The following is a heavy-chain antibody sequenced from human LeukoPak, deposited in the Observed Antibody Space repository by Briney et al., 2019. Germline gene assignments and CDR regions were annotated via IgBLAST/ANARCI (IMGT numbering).Heavy chain of an antibody. CDR3: AKGGRMTIFGVVIPGDYYYYMDV. CDR1: GFTFSSYA. V-gene: IGHV3-23*01. J-gene: IGHJ6*03. D-gene: IGHD3-3*01. Sequence: GGSLRLSCAASGFTFSSYAMSWVRQAPGKGLEWVSAISVSGGSTYYADSVKGRFTISRDNSKNTLYLQMNSLRAEDTAVYYCAKGGRMTIFGVVIPGDYYYYMDVWGKGTTVIVSS. CDR2: ISVSGGST.